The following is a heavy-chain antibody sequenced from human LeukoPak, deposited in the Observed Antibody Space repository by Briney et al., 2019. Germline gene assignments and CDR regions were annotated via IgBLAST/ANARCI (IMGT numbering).Heavy chain of an antibody. CDR1: GFTFDDYG. CDR2: IKEDGSEK. V-gene: IGHV3-7*01. Sequence: GGSLRLSCAASGFTFDDYGMSWGRQAPGKGLEWVANIKEDGSEKYYVDSVKGRFTISRDNAKNSLYLQMNSLRAEDTAVYYCVRGRYCNSISCDYFDYWGQGTLVTVSS. J-gene: IGHJ4*02. D-gene: IGHD2-2*01. CDR3: VRGRYCNSISCDYFDY.